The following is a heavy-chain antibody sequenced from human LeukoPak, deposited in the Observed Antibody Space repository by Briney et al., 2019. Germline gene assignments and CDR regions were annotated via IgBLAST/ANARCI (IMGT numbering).Heavy chain of an antibody. D-gene: IGHD6-13*01. V-gene: IGHV1-2*06. J-gene: IGHJ5*02. CDR3: ARPTNPYSSSFEP. CDR2: INPNSGGT. CDR1: GYTFTGYY. Sequence: GASVKVSCKASGYTFTGYYMHWVRQAPGQGLEWMGRINPNSGGTNYAQKFQGRVTMTRDTSISTAYMEMSRLRSDDTAVYYCARPTNPYSSSFEPWGQGTLVTVSS.